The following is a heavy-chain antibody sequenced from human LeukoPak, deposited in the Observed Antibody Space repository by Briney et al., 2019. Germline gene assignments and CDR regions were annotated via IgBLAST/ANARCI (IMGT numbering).Heavy chain of an antibody. Sequence: GGSLRLSCAASGFTFSSYAMSWVRQAPGKGLEWVSAISGSGGSTYYADSVKGRFTISRDNAKNSLYLQMNSLRAEDTAVYYCARVGRVAATLWGQGTLVTVSS. J-gene: IGHJ4*02. D-gene: IGHD2-15*01. CDR2: ISGSGGST. CDR1: GFTFSSYA. CDR3: ARVGRVAATL. V-gene: IGHV3-23*01.